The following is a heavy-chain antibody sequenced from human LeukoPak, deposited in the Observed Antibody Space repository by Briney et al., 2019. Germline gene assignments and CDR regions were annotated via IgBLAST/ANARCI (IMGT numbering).Heavy chain of an antibody. CDR2: IYYSGST. D-gene: IGHD5-24*01. CDR1: GGSISSYY. V-gene: IGHV4-59*01. Sequence: SETLSLTCTVSGGSISSYYWSWIRQPPGKGLEWIGYIYYSGSTNYNPSPKSRVTISVDTSKNQFSLKLSSVTAADTAVYYCARGEMATITAFDYWGQGTLVTVSS. J-gene: IGHJ4*02. CDR3: ARGEMATITAFDY.